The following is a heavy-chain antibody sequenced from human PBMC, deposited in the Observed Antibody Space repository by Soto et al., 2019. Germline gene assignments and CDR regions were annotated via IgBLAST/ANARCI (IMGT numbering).Heavy chain of an antibody. J-gene: IGHJ6*02. D-gene: IGHD5-18*01. V-gene: IGHV1-46*03. Sequence: AAVKVSCKASGYTFTGYYMHWVRQAPGQGLEWMGIINPSGGSTSYAQKFQGRVTMTRDTSTSTVYMELSILRSEDTAVYYCARDRAGLTAMADYYYYGVDVWGQGTTVTVSS. CDR2: INPSGGST. CDR1: GYTFTGYY. CDR3: ARDRAGLTAMADYYYYGVDV.